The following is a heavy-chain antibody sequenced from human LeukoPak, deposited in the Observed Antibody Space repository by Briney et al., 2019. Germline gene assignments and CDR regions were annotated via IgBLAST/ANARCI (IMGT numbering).Heavy chain of an antibody. V-gene: IGHV4-59*01. D-gene: IGHD6-19*01. CDR2: IYYSGST. CDR1: GGSISSYY. Sequence: SQTLSLTRTVSGGSISSYYWGWIQQPPGKGLEWIGHIYYSGSTNYNPPLKSRVTISVDTSKNQLSLKLSSVTAAYTAVYYCARVAYGYSSGWYLDYWGQRTLVTVSS. J-gene: IGHJ4*02. CDR3: ARVAYGYSSGWYLDY.